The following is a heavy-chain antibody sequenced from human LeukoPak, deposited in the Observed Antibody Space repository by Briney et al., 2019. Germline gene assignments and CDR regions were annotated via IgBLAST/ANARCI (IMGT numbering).Heavy chain of an antibody. CDR2: INHSGST. CDR1: GGSSSGYY. V-gene: IGHV4-34*01. Sequence: SETLSLTCAVYGGSSSGYYWSWIRQPPGKGLEWIGEINHSGSTNYNPSLKSRVTISVDTSKNQFSLKLSSVTAADTAVYYCARGGLLLKQQREYNWFDPWGQGTLVTVSS. J-gene: IGHJ5*02. CDR3: ARGGLLLKQQREYNWFDP. D-gene: IGHD6-13*01.